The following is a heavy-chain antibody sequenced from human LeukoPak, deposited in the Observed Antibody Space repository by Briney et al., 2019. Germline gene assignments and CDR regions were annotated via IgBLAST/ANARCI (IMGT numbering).Heavy chain of an antibody. CDR1: GYTFTSYA. CDR2: INPSGGST. D-gene: IGHD2-8*01. J-gene: IGHJ4*02. Sequence: ASVKVSCKASGYTFTSYAMHWVRQAPGQGLEWMGMINPSGGSTTYAQKFQGRVTMTRDTSTSTVYMELSSLRSEDTAVYYCARVPYCTNGICYTHYYCDYWGQGTLVTVSS. V-gene: IGHV1-46*01. CDR3: ARVPYCTNGICYTHYYCDY.